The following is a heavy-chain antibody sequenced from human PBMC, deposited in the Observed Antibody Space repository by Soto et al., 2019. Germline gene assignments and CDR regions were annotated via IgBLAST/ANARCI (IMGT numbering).Heavy chain of an antibody. D-gene: IGHD1-7*01. CDR1: GFTFSSDG. J-gene: IGHJ3*01. CDR3: AKDEISKTIRGAAFNF. Sequence: XLSCAASGFTFSSDGMHWVRQAPGKGLEWVAVISYDGSYQYYVDSVKGRFTISRDNSKNTLYLQMNSLRAEDTAVYYCAKDEISKTIRGAAFNFCGQGTMVTV. V-gene: IGHV3-30*18. CDR2: ISYDGSYQ.